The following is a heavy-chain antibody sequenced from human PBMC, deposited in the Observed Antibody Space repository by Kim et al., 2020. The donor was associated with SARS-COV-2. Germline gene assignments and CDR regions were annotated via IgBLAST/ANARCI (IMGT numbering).Heavy chain of an antibody. CDR1: GFTFSSYA. V-gene: IGHV3-30*04. D-gene: IGHD3-3*01. J-gene: IGHJ6*02. CDR3: ARDQTPSYYDFWSGYYNLMGGYYYYGMDV. CDR2: ISYDGSNK. Sequence: GGSLRLSCAASGFTFSSYAMHWVRQAPGKGLEWVAVISYDGSNKYSVDSVKGRFTISSDNYKNTLNLQMNSPRAEDTAVYYCARDQTPSYYDFWSGYYNLMGGYYYYGMDVWGQGTTVTVSS.